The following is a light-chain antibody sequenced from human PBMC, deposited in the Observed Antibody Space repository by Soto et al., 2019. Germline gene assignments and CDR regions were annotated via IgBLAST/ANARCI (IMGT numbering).Light chain of an antibody. CDR2: NNN. Sequence: QSVLTQPPSASGTPGQRVTISCSGSSSNIASNTVNWYQQLPGTAPKLLIYNNNQRPSGVLDRFSGSKSGTSASLAISGLHSEDEADYYCAAWDDSLNGPLFGGGTKLTVL. CDR3: AAWDDSLNGPL. CDR1: SSNIASNT. V-gene: IGLV1-44*01. J-gene: IGLJ2*01.